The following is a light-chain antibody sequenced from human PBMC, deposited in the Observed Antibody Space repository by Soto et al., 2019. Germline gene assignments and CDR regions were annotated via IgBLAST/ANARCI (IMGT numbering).Light chain of an antibody. CDR2: VGTGGIVG. J-gene: IGLJ1*01. Sequence: QSVLTQPPSASASPGASVTLTCTLSSGYSNYKVDWYQQSPGKGPRFVMRVGTGGIVGSKGDGIPDRFSVLGSGLNRYLTIKNIQEEDESDYHCGADHGSGSNFVYVFGTGTKLTVL. CDR3: GADHGSGSNFVYV. V-gene: IGLV9-49*01. CDR1: SGYSNYK.